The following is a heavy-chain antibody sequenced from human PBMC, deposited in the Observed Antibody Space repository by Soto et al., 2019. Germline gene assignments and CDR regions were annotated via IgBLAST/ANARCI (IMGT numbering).Heavy chain of an antibody. CDR2: ISGSGGST. CDR3: ARFYCSSTNCYGNPFDY. D-gene: IGHD2-2*01. J-gene: IGHJ4*02. Sequence: PGGSLRLSCAASGFSFSSYAMSWVRQAPGKGLEWVSAISGSGGSTYYADSVKGRFTISRDNSKNTLYLQMNSLRAEDTAVYYCARFYCSSTNCYGNPFDYWGQGTLVTVSS. CDR1: GFSFSSYA. V-gene: IGHV3-23*01.